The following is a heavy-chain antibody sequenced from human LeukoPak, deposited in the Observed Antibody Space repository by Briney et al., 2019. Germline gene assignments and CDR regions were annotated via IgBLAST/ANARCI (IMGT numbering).Heavy chain of an antibody. Sequence: KPSETLSLTCAVYGGSFSGYYWSWIRQPPGKGLEWIGEINHSGSTNYNPSLKSRVTISVDTSKNQFSLKLSSVTAADTAVYYCARVSGSRWYIRLDPWGQGTLVTVSS. CDR1: GGSFSGYY. CDR3: ARVSGSRWYIRLDP. D-gene: IGHD6-13*01. CDR2: INHSGST. V-gene: IGHV4-34*01. J-gene: IGHJ5*02.